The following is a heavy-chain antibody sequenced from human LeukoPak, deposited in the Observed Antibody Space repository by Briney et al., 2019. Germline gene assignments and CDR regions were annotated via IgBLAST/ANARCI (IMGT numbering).Heavy chain of an antibody. J-gene: IGHJ4*02. Sequence: GSLRLSCAASGFTFSSYAMSWVRQAPGKGLEWVGRIKSKTDGGTTDYAAPVEGRFTISRDDSKNTLYLQMNSLKTEDTAVYYCTTDRSDCSSTSCDAWFDYWGQGTLVTVSS. CDR1: GFTFSSYA. D-gene: IGHD2-2*01. CDR2: IKSKTDGGTT. CDR3: TTDRSDCSSTSCDAWFDY. V-gene: IGHV3-15*01.